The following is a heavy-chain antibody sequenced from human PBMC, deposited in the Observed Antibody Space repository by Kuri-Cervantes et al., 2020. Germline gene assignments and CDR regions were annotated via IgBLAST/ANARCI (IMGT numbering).Heavy chain of an antibody. J-gene: IGHJ4*02. Sequence: GESLKISCAASGFTFDDYAMHWVRQAPGKGLEWVSSISSSNSYIYYADSVKGRFTISRDNAKNSLYLQMNSLRAEDTAVYYCARVRVAVAGIIDYWGQGTLVTVSS. CDR2: ISSSNSYI. D-gene: IGHD6-19*01. CDR1: GFTFDDYA. CDR3: ARVRVAVAGIIDY. V-gene: IGHV3-21*01.